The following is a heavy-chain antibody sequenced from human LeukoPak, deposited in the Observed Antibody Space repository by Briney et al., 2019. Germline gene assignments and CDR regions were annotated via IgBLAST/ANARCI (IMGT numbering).Heavy chain of an antibody. V-gene: IGHV1-18*04. Sequence: ASVKVSCKASGYTFTGYYMHWVRQAPGQGLEWMGWISAYNGNTNYAQKLQGRVTMTTDTSTSTAYMELRSLRSDDTAVYYCARLYYYGSGSYSYYYYYGMDVWGQGTTVTVSS. J-gene: IGHJ6*02. CDR1: GYTFTGYY. D-gene: IGHD3-10*01. CDR2: ISAYNGNT. CDR3: ARLYYYGSGSYSYYYYYGMDV.